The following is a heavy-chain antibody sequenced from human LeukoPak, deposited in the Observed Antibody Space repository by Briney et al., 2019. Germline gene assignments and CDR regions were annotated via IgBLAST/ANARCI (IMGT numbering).Heavy chain of an antibody. CDR2: IYSGGST. CDR3: ARESTGSVPTFFDY. D-gene: IGHD4-17*01. Sequence: GGSLRLSCAASGFTVSSNYMSWVRQAPGKGLEWVSVIYSGGSTYYADSVKGRFTISRDNSKNTLYLQMNSLRAEDTAVYYCARESTGSVPTFFDYWGQGTLVTASS. J-gene: IGHJ4*02. V-gene: IGHV3-66*01. CDR1: GFTVSSNY.